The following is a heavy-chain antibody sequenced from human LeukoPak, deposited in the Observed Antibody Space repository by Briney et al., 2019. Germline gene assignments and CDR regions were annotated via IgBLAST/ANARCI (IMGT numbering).Heavy chain of an antibody. D-gene: IGHD2-15*01. J-gene: IGHJ3*02. CDR2: IYYSGST. Sequence: PSETLSLTCTVSGVSISSSSYYWGWIRQPPGKGLEWIGSIYYSGSTYYNPSLKSRVTISVDTSKNQFSLKLSSVTAADTAVYYCARHRIDVPHDIWGQGTMVTVSS. CDR1: GVSISSSSYY. CDR3: ARHRIDVPHDI. V-gene: IGHV4-39*01.